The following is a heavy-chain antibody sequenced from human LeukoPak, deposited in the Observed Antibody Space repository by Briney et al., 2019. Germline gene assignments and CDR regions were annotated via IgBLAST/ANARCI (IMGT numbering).Heavy chain of an antibody. CDR3: ARGGYGDYVAWFDP. D-gene: IGHD4-17*01. CDR1: GFTFNTYD. CDR2: IGLVGDT. V-gene: IGHV3-13*01. Sequence: GGSLRLSCAASGFTFNTYDMHGVRQSTGKGLEWVSGIGLVGDTYYAGSVKGRFTISRENAKNSLYLQMHSLRAGDTAVYYCARGGYGDYVAWFDPWGQGTLVTVSS. J-gene: IGHJ5*02.